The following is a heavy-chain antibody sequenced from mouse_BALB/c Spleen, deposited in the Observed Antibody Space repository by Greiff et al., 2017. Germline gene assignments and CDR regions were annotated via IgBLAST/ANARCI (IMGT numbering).Heavy chain of an antibody. CDR1: GFTFSSYT. Sequence: EVMLVESGGGLVQPGGSLKLSCAASGFTFSSYTMSWVRQTPEKRLEWVAYISNGGGSTYYPDTVKGRFTISRDNAKNTLYLQMSSLKSEDTAMYYCARHRGDYGFAYWGQGTLVTVSA. CDR2: ISNGGGST. CDR3: ARHRGDYGFAY. V-gene: IGHV5-12-2*01. J-gene: IGHJ3*01. D-gene: IGHD2-4*01.